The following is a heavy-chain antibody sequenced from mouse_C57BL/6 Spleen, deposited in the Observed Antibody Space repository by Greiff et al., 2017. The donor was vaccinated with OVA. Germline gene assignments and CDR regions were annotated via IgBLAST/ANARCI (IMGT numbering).Heavy chain of an antibody. CDR2: ISDGGSYT. Sequence: EVQGVESGGGLVKPGGSLKLSCAASGFTFSSYAMSWVRQTPEKRLEWVATISDGGSYTYYPDNVKGRFTISRDNAKNNLYLQMSQLKSEDTAMYYCARVGGKGDAMDYWGQGTSVTVSS. J-gene: IGHJ4*01. D-gene: IGHD1-1*02. CDR1: GFTFSSYA. V-gene: IGHV5-4*01. CDR3: ARVGGKGDAMDY.